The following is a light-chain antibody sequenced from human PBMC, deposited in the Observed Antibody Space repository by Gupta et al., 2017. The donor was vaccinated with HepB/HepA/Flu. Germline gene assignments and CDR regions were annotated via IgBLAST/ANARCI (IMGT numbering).Light chain of an antibody. CDR2: AAS. Sequence: DIQMTQSPSSLSASEGDRVTITCRASQTISTYLNWYQQKPGKAPKLLIYAASSLQSGVPSRFSGSGYGTDFTLTISSLQSEDIATYYCQQTDSSPHTFGQRTKVEIK. J-gene: IGKJ1*01. CDR1: QTISTY. CDR3: QQTDSSPHT. V-gene: IGKV1-39*01.